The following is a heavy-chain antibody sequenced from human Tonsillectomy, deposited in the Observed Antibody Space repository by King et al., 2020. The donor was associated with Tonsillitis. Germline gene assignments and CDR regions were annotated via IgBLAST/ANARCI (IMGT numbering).Heavy chain of an antibody. CDR3: SRDTLVIVPDAKVGAKDGMDV. Sequence: VQLVQSGAEVKRPGSSVKVSCKASGGTFSTYGINWVRQAPGQGLEWMGGIIPVFATTNYAQKFQGRVAITADESTSTAYLELSSLRSEDTAVYYCSRDTLVIVPDAKVGAKDGMDVWGRGTTVTVSS. J-gene: IGHJ6*02. V-gene: IGHV1-69*01. CDR1: GGTFSTYG. CDR2: IIPVFATT. D-gene: IGHD3-16*02.